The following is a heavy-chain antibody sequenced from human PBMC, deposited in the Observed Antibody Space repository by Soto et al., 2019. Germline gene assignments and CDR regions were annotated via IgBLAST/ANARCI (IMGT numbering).Heavy chain of an antibody. J-gene: IGHJ4*02. CDR1: GYIFIDYW. D-gene: IGHD2-15*01. CDR3: ARPPLPGYSIHFNS. V-gene: IGHV5-51*01. CDR2: VYPRDSDT. Sequence: LGESLKISCKASGYIFIDYWIGWVRQMPGKGLEWMGTVYPRDSDTRYSPSFQGQVTISADRSTGTAFLQWRSLKASDTALYYCARPPLPGYSIHFNSWGQGTLVTVSS.